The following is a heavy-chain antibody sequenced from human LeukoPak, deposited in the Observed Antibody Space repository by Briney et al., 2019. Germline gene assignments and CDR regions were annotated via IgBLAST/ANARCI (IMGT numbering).Heavy chain of an antibody. V-gene: IGHV4-59*01. J-gene: IGHJ4*02. D-gene: IGHD3-3*01. CDR1: GGSISSYY. CDR3: ARVCYDFWSGYEHFDY. CDR2: IYYSGST. Sequence: SETLSLTCTVSGGSISSYYWSWIRQPPGKGLEWIGYIYYSGSTNYNPSLKSRVTISVDTSKNQFSLKLSSVTAADTAVYYCARVCYDFWSGYEHFDYWGQGTLVTVSS.